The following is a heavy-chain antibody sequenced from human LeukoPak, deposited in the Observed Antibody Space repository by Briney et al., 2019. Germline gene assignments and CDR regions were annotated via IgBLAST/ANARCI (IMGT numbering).Heavy chain of an antibody. V-gene: IGHV4-34*01. Sequence: PETLSLTCAVYGGSFSGYYWSWIRQPPGKGLEWIGSIYYSGSTYYNPSLKSRVTISVDTSKNQFSLKLSSVTAADTAVYYCASDFWSGYDYWGQGTLVTVSS. CDR3: ASDFWSGYDY. CDR2: IYYSGST. CDR1: GGSFSGYY. J-gene: IGHJ4*02. D-gene: IGHD3-3*01.